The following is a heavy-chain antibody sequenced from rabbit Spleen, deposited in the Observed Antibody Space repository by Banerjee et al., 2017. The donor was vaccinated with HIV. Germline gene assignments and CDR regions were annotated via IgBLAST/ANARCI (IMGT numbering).Heavy chain of an antibody. D-gene: IGHD1-1*01. J-gene: IGHJ6*01. CDR2: IDGGWSGST. CDR1: GFSFSDRDV. Sequence: QEQLEESGGGLVKPEGSLTLTCKASGFSFSDRDVMCWVRQAPGKGLEWIACIDGGWSGSTNYASWAKGRFTISKTSSTTVTLQMTSLTAADTATYFCARDGGGSSGYYFKLWGPGTLVTVS. CDR3: ARDGGGSSGYYFKL. V-gene: IGHV1S45*01.